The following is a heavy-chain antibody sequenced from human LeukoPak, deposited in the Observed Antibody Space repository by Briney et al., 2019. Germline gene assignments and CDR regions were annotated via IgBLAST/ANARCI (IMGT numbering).Heavy chain of an antibody. CDR3: AASPAIFSPDTRNY. V-gene: IGHV4-39*01. CDR1: GGSVSSSSYY. D-gene: IGHD3-3*02. CDR2: IYYSGRT. J-gene: IGHJ4*02. Sequence: SETLSLTCSVSGGSVSSSSYYWGWVRQPPGRGLEWMGTIYYSGRTYYKSSLECRVTISVDTSKHQFSVKLSSVTAADPAVFYCAASPAIFSPDTRNYWGQGTLVTVSS.